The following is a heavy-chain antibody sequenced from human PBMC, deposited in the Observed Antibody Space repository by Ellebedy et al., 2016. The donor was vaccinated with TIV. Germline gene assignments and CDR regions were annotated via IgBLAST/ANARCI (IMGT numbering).Heavy chain of an antibody. CDR1: LCTFTSSA. Sequence: AASVKVSCKALLCTFTSSAINWVRQAPGQGLEWMGWINPKTGDIHYVQRFQGRVTMTRDTSITTVYMELDRLTSDDTAVYYCARDRMGSYEYWGQGTRVTVSS. J-gene: IGHJ4*02. CDR3: ARDRMGSYEY. V-gene: IGHV1-2*02. CDR2: INPKTGDI. D-gene: IGHD3-10*01.